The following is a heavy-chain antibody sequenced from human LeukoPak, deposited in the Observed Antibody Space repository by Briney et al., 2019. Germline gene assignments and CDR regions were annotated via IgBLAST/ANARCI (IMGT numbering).Heavy chain of an antibody. D-gene: IGHD6-19*01. CDR2: ISSIEGRI. Sequence: PGGSLRLSCAASGFTFSNYAIHWVRQAPGKGLECVSAISSIEGRIYYANSVKGRFTISRDNSKNMVFLQMGSLRAEDMAVYYCARDPLSGYSSGWYVDYWGQGTLVTVSS. V-gene: IGHV3-64*01. J-gene: IGHJ4*02. CDR1: GFTFSNYA. CDR3: ARDPLSGYSSGWYVDY.